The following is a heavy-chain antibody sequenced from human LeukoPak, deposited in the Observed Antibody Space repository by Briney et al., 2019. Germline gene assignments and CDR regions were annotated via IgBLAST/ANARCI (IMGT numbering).Heavy chain of an antibody. Sequence: QPGGSLRLSCAASGFTFSSYSMNWVRQAPGKGLEWVSYISSSSSTIYYADSVKGRFTISRDNAKNSLYLQMNSLRSEDTAVYYCARATLSGFSNSWGQGTLVTVSS. CDR2: ISSSSSTI. D-gene: IGHD6-13*01. CDR1: GFTFSSYS. CDR3: ARATLSGFSNS. J-gene: IGHJ4*02. V-gene: IGHV3-48*01.